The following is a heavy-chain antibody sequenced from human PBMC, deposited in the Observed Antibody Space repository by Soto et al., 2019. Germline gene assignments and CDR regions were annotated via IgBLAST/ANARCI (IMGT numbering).Heavy chain of an antibody. D-gene: IGHD3-9*01. CDR1: GLTFDDYA. CDR3: ASGRGYDILTGYYPYFDY. Sequence: EVQLVESGGGLVQSGKSLRLSCAASGLTFDDYAMHRVRQAPGKDLEWVSGISWNSGSIGYADSVKGRFTISRDNAKDSLYLQMNSLRAGDTALYYCASGRGYDILTGYYPYFDYWGQGTLVTVSS. CDR2: ISWNSGSI. J-gene: IGHJ4*02. V-gene: IGHV3-9*01.